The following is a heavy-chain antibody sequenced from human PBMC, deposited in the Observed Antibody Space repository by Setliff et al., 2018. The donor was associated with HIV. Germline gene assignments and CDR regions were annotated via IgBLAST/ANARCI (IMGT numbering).Heavy chain of an antibody. D-gene: IGHD5-18*01. CDR1: GGSFSGYD. CDR2: IYHSGST. CDR3: ARRDGYSYGFYFDY. V-gene: IGHV4-34*01. J-gene: IGHJ4*02. Sequence: SETLSLTCAVYGGSFSGYDWSWIRQPPGKGLEWIGSIYHSGSTYYNPSLKSRVTISVDTSTDQFSLKLSSVTAADTAVYYCARRDGYSYGFYFDYWGQGTLVTVSS.